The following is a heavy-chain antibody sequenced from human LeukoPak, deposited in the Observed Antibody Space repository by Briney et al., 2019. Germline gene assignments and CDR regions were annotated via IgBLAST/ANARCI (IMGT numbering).Heavy chain of an antibody. CDR3: ARDWAVDTATD. CDR1: GFTFSSYS. V-gene: IGHV3-21*01. Sequence: GGSLRLSCAASGFTFSSYSMNWVRQAPGKGLEWVSSISSSSGYIYYADSVKGRFTISRDNAKNSLYLQMNSLRAEDTAVYYCARDWAVDTATDWGQGTLVTVSS. J-gene: IGHJ4*02. D-gene: IGHD5-18*01. CDR2: ISSSSGYI.